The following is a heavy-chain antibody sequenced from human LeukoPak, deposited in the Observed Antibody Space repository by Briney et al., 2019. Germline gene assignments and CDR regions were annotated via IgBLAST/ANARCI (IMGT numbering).Heavy chain of an antibody. D-gene: IGHD2-8*02. Sequence: HGIEKYYVHSVNRQFTISRDNANNSPYLQMNSLRAEDTAVYYCARILVEQSINYYYRMDVWGQGTTLTVSS. CDR3: ARILVEQSINYYYRMDV. CDR2: HGIEK. J-gene: IGHJ6*02. V-gene: IGHV3-7*04.